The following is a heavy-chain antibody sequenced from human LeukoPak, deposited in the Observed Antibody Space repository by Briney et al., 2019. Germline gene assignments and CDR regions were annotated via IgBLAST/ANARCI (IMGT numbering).Heavy chain of an antibody. CDR3: AKDEQLLFDI. CDR1: GFTFSNFA. V-gene: IGHV3-23*01. CDR2: ISGSGGST. D-gene: IGHD3-10*01. Sequence: GGSLRLSCAASGFTFSNFAMSWVRQAPGKGLEWVSTISGSGGSTYYADSVKGRFTISRDNSKNTLYLHMNSLRAEDTALYYCAKDEQLLFDIWGQGTMVTVSS. J-gene: IGHJ3*02.